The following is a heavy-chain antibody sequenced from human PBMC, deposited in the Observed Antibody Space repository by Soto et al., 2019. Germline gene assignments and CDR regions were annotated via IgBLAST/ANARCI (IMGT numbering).Heavy chain of an antibody. J-gene: IGHJ6*03. CDR3: ARVMVERRYNYYYYYMDV. CDR1: GFTFSSYS. V-gene: IGHV3-48*01. CDR2: ISSSSSTI. Sequence: GGSLRLSCAASGFTFSSYSMNWVRQAPGKGLEWVSYISSSSSTIYYADAVKGRFTISRDNAKNTLYLKMNSLRAKDRAVYYCARVMVERRYNYYYYYMDVWGKGTTVTVSS. D-gene: IGHD1-1*01.